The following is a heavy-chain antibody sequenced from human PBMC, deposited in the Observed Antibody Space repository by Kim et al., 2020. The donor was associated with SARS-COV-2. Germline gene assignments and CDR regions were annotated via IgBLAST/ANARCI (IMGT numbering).Heavy chain of an antibody. D-gene: IGHD3-3*01. CDR1: GGSISSGDYY. CDR3: AREVKDFWSGYYTGAGMDV. J-gene: IGHJ6*02. CDR2: IYYSGST. Sequence: SETLSLTCTVSGGSISSGDYYWSWIRQPPGKGLEWIGYIYYSGSTYYNPSLKSRVTISVDTSKNQFSLKLSSVTAADTAVYYCAREVKDFWSGYYTGAGMDVWGQGTTVTVSS. V-gene: IGHV4-30-4*01.